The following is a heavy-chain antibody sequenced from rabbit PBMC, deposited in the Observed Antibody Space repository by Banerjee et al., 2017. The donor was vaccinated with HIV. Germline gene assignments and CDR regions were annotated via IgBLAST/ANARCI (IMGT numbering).Heavy chain of an antibody. J-gene: IGHJ4*01. V-gene: IGHV1S40*01. CDR2: INTSSGNT. CDR1: GFDFSSNA. Sequence: QSLEESGGGLVQPEGSLTLTCTASGFDFSSNAMCWVRQAPGKGLEWIACINTSSGNTVYASWAKGRFTISKTSSTTVTLQMTSLTAADTATYFCARDLAGVIGWNFGLWGPGTLVTVS. D-gene: IGHD4-1*01. CDR3: ARDLAGVIGWNFGL.